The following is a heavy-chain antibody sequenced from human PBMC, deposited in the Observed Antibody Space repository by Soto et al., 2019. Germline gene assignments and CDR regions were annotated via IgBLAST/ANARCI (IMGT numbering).Heavy chain of an antibody. Sequence: ASVKVSCKASGYTFTSYDINWVRQATGQGLEWMGWMNPNSGNTGYAQKFQGRVTMTRNTSISTAYMELSSLRSEDTAVYYCARGRSNYDILTGYGPVNYYYGMDVWGQGTTVTVSS. D-gene: IGHD3-9*01. V-gene: IGHV1-8*01. CDR1: GYTFTSYD. CDR2: MNPNSGNT. CDR3: ARGRSNYDILTGYGPVNYYYGMDV. J-gene: IGHJ6*02.